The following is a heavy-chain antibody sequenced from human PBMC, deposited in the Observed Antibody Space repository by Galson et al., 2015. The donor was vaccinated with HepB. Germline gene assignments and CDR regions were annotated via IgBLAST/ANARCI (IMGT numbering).Heavy chain of an antibody. CDR2: MHPGNSDI. D-gene: IGHD3-10*01. J-gene: IGHJ3*02. Sequence: QSGEEVKKPGESLKISCKGSGYIFTTYWVGWVRQPPGKGLEWMAIMHPGNSDIRYIPSFHGQVTISADKSISTAYLQWNSLKASDTAIYYCATQPHGSGTWGIWGQGTMVTVSS. CDR3: ATQPHGSGTWGI. V-gene: IGHV5-51*01. CDR1: GYIFTTYW.